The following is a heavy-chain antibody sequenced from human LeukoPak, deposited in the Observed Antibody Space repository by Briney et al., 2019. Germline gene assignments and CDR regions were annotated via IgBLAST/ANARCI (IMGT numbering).Heavy chain of an antibody. D-gene: IGHD5-24*01. CDR3: ARDQREDGYNKEVDAFDI. J-gene: IGHJ3*02. V-gene: IGHV1-46*01. Sequence: ASVKVSCKASGYTFTSYYMHWVRQAPRQGLEWMGIINPSGGSTSYAQKFQGRVTMNRDTSTSTVYMELSSLISEDTAVYYCARDQREDGYNKEVDAFDIWGQGTMVTVSS. CDR2: INPSGGST. CDR1: GYTFTSYY.